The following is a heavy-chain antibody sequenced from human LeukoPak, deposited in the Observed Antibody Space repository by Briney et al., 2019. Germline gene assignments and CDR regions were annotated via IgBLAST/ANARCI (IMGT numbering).Heavy chain of an antibody. CDR3: AKDGGYYGMDV. Sequence: GSLRLSCAASGFPFDDYTMHWVRQAPGKGLEWVSLISWDGGSTYYADSVKGRFTISRDNSKNSLYLQMNSLRTEDTALYYCAKDGGYYGMDVWGQGTTVTVSS. J-gene: IGHJ6*02. CDR2: ISWDGGST. V-gene: IGHV3-43*01. CDR1: GFPFDDYT.